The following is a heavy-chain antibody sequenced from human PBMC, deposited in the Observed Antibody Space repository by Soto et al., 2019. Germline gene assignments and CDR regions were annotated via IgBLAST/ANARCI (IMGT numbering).Heavy chain of an antibody. D-gene: IGHD2-8*01. V-gene: IGHV1-18*01. CDR1: GYTFTSYG. CDR2: ISAYNGNT. Sequence: ASVKVSCKASGYTFTSYGISWVRQAPGQGLEWMGWISAYNGNTNYAQKLQGRVTMTRNTSMSTAYMELSSLRSEDTAVYYCARVNGYAFDIWGQGTMVTVSS. J-gene: IGHJ3*02. CDR3: ARVNGYAFDI.